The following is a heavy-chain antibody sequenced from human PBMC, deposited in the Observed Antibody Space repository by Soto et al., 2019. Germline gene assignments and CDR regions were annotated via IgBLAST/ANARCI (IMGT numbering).Heavy chain of an antibody. J-gene: IGHJ4*02. CDR2: IIPIFGTA. CDR1: GGTFSSYA. CDR3: AREHSSSWPVFYYFDY. D-gene: IGHD6-13*01. Sequence: QVQLVQSGAEVKKPGSSVKVSCKASGGTFSSYAISWLRQAPGQGLEWMGGIIPIFGTANYAQKFQGRVMITADESTSTAYMELSGLRSEDTAGYYCAREHSSSWPVFYYFDYWGQGTLVTVSS. V-gene: IGHV1-69*12.